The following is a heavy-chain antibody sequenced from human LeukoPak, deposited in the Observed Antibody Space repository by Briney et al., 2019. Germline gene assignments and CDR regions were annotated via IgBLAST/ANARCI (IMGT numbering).Heavy chain of an antibody. J-gene: IGHJ6*03. Sequence: PGGSLRLSCAASGFTFSTYSMNWVRQAPGKGLEWLSYIRGSSNTIYYADSVKGRFTISRDNAKNSLYLQMNSLRAEDTAVYYCAKAVGNSYYMDVWGKGTTVTVSS. CDR3: AKAVGNSYYMDV. D-gene: IGHD1-7*01. V-gene: IGHV3-48*04. CDR1: GFTFSTYS. CDR2: IRGSSNTI.